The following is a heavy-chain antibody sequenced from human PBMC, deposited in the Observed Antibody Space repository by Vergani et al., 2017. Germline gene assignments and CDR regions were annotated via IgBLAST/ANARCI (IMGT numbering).Heavy chain of an antibody. CDR1: GFTFSSYW. CDR3: AIGDRVVPAAYYYYGMDV. V-gene: IGHV3-74*01. D-gene: IGHD2-2*01. Sequence: EVQLVESGGGLVQTGGSLRLSCAASGFTFSSYWMHWVRQAPGTGLVWVSRINSDGSSTSYADSVKGRFTISRDNAKNTRDLHMNRLRAEDTAVYYCAIGDRVVPAAYYYYGMDVWGQGTTVTVSS. J-gene: IGHJ6*02. CDR2: INSDGSST.